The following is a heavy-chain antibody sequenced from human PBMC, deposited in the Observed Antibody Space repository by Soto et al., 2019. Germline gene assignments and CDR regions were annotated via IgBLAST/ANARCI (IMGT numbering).Heavy chain of an antibody. V-gene: IGHV4-59*11. Sequence: SETLSLTCSVSGGSISSHYWSWIRQPPGKGLEWIGYIYNTWNTNYNPSLKSRVTISVDTSKNQFSLKLRSVTAADTAVYYCARGGYYDSRASRYWGPGPLVTVSS. D-gene: IGHD3-22*01. CDR1: GGSISSHY. J-gene: IGHJ4*02. CDR2: IYNTWNT. CDR3: ARGGYYDSRASRY.